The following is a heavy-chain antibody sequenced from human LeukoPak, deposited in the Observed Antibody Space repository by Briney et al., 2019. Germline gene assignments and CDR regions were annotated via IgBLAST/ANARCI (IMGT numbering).Heavy chain of an antibody. CDR3: ARIQVREQPRCSSCCYFDY. CDR2: IRQDGSEI. D-gene: IGHD6-19*01. V-gene: IGHV3-7*01. J-gene: IGHJ4*02. Sequence: PGGSLRLSXTASGFTFSDYWMSWFRQGPGKGLEWVANIRQDGSEIYYVDSVKGRFTIFRDNAKNSLYLQMNSLRAEDTAVYYCARIQVREQPRCSSCCYFDYWGQGTLVTVSA. CDR1: GFTFSDYW.